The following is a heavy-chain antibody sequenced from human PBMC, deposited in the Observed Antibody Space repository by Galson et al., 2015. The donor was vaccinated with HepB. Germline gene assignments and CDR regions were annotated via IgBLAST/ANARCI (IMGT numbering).Heavy chain of an antibody. CDR2: IRFDGTNK. Sequence: SLRLSCAPSGFTFSSNGMHWVRQAPGKGLEWVAFIRFDGTNKYYVDSVKGRFTISRDNSKNTLYLQMNSLRPEDSAVYYCAKTRGIAVAGYFDFWGQGTLVTVSS. CDR1: GFTFSSNG. D-gene: IGHD6-19*01. J-gene: IGHJ4*02. CDR3: AKTRGIAVAGYFDF. V-gene: IGHV3-30*02.